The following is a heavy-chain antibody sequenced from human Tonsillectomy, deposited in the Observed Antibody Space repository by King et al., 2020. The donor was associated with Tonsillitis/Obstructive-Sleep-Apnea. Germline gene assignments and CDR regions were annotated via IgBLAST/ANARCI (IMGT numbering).Heavy chain of an antibody. CDR1: GFTFSSYG. CDR2: ISSDGSNK. D-gene: IGHD2-21*01. J-gene: IGHJ6*03. V-gene: IGHV3-30*18. CDR3: AKAPTIFKMDYYMDV. Sequence: QLVQSGGGVVKPGRSLRLSCAASGFTFSSYGMHWVRQAPGQGLEWGAVISSDGSNKYYADSVMGRFTTSRDNSKTTLYMQINSLRAEDTAVYYCAKAPTIFKMDYYMDVWGKGTPVTVSS.